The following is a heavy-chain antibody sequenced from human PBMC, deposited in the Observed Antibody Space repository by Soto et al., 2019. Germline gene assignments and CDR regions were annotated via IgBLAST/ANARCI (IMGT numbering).Heavy chain of an antibody. Sequence: PVGAVRLSCAASGFTCSSYWMSWVRQAPGKGLEWVANIKQDGSEKYYVDSVKGRFTISRDNAKNPLYLQMNSLRAEDTAVYYCARVYYYDSSGYYLAYWGQGTLVTVSS. V-gene: IGHV3-7*01. D-gene: IGHD3-22*01. CDR2: IKQDGSEK. CDR1: GFTCSSYW. J-gene: IGHJ4*02. CDR3: ARVYYYDSSGYYLAY.